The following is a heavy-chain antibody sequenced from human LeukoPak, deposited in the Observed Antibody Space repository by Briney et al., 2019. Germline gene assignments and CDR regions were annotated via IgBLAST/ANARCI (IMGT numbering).Heavy chain of an antibody. CDR1: GGSISSYY. CDR2: IHYSGST. D-gene: IGHD5-12*01. CDR3: ARVAGGGYDSRVCDY. V-gene: IGHV4-59*01. Sequence: PSETLSLTCTVSGGSISSYYWGWLRQPPGKGLKWIGYIHYSGSTNYRPSLNSRVTISVDTSMHHFSLRLSSVTAADTALYYCARVAGGGYDSRVCDYWVQGTLVTVSS. J-gene: IGHJ4*02.